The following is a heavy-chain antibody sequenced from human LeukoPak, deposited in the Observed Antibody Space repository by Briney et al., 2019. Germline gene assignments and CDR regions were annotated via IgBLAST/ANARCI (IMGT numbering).Heavy chain of an antibody. D-gene: IGHD1-20*01. V-gene: IGHV1-18*01. J-gene: IGHJ4*02. CDR1: GYTFTSYG. CDR2: ISAYNGNT. CDR3: ATFNWNANDY. Sequence: ASVKVSCKASGYTFTSYGISWVRQAPGQGLEWMGWISAYNGNTNYAQKFQGRVTMTRDTSISTAYMELSRLRSDDTAVYYCATFNWNANDYWGQGTLVTVSS.